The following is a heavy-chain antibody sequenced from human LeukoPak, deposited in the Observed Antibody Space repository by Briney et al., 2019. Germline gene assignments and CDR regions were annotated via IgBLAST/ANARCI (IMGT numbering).Heavy chain of an antibody. CDR3: VKDLGVTTAAIGY. J-gene: IGHJ4*02. D-gene: IGHD2-2*01. V-gene: IGHV3-9*01. CDR1: GFTFNDYA. Sequence: GRSLRLSCTASGFTFNDYAMHWVRQATGKGLEWVSGIRWNSDSIGYGDSVRGRFTISRDNAKNSLYLQMNSLRVEDTALYYCVKDLGVTTAAIGYWGQGTLVPVSS. CDR2: IRWNSDSI.